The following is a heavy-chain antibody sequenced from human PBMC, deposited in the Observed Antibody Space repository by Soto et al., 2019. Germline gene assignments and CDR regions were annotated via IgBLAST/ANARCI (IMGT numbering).Heavy chain of an antibody. D-gene: IGHD2-2*01. V-gene: IGHV1-8*01. CDR2: MNPNSGNT. CDR1: GYTFTSYD. Sequence: ASVKVSCKASGYTFTSYDINWVRQATGQGLEWMGWMNPNSGNTGYAQKFQGRVNMTRNTSISTAYMEMSRLRSEDTAVYYCASSGGGYCSSTSCPTHYYYMDVWGKGTTVTVSS. CDR3: ASSGGGYCSSTSCPTHYYYMDV. J-gene: IGHJ6*03.